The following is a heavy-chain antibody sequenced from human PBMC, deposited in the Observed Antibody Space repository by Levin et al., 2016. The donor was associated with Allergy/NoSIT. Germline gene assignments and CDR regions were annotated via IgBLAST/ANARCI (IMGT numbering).Heavy chain of an antibody. CDR1: GYTFTGYY. D-gene: IGHD6-6*01. CDR3: ARAPYSSSSYAFDI. J-gene: IGHJ3*02. CDR2: INPNSGGT. V-gene: IGHV1-2*02. Sequence: ASVKVSCKASGYTFTGYYMHWVRQAPGQGLEWMGWINPNSGGTNYAQKFQGRVTMTRDTSISTAYMELSRLRSDDTAVYYCARAPYSSSSYAFDIWGQGTMVTVSS.